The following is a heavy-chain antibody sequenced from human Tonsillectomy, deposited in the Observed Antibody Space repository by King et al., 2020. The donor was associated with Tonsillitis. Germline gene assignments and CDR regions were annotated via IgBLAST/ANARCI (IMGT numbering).Heavy chain of an antibody. CDR1: GFTFSSYA. CDR3: ASERQNTGMANYFNN. CDR2: ISYHGRSK. Sequence: VQLVESGGGVVQPGRSLRLSCAASGFTFSSYAMHWVRQAPGKGLEWVAVISYHGRSKDYADSVKGRFSISRDNSKNTLYLEMNSLRGEDTSVYFCASERQNTGMANYFNNWGQGTLVTVSA. V-gene: IGHV3-30*01. J-gene: IGHJ4*02. D-gene: IGHD5-18*01.